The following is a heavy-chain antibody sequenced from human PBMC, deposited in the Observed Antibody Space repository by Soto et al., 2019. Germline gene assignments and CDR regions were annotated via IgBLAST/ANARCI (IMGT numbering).Heavy chain of an antibody. J-gene: IGHJ6*03. CDR3: AAVREYDFIWTKYHIPDYFYYMDV. V-gene: IGHV4-59*08. D-gene: IGHD3-16*01. CDR1: GGSINSYY. Sequence: QVQLQGSGPGLVHPSETLSLTCTVSGGSINSYYWNWIRQPPGKGLEWIGYVYYKGQTANNPSLKSRVTVSVDTSKNQFSLQLRSVTAADTAVYYCAAVREYDFIWTKYHIPDYFYYMDVWAEGTTVTVSS. CDR2: VYYKGQT.